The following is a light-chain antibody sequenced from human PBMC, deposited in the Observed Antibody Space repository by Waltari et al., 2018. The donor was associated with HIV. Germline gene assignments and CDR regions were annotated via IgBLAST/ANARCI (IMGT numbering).Light chain of an antibody. CDR1: QRVLYSSNNKNY. Sequence: DIVMTQSPDSLAVSLGERATINCKSSQRVLYSSNNKNYLVWYQQKPGQPPKLLFYWASSRQSGVPDRFSVSGSGTDFTLTLSRLQAEDVAVYYCQQYYSLPLTFGGGTKVEIK. CDR3: QQYYSLPLT. CDR2: WAS. J-gene: IGKJ4*01. V-gene: IGKV4-1*01.